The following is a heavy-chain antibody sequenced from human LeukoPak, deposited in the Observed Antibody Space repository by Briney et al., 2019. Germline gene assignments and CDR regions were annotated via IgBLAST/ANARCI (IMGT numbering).Heavy chain of an antibody. J-gene: IGHJ4*02. CDR2: IVASSGST. CDR1: GFSISNSA. Sequence: GGSLRLSCAASGFSISNSAMSWVRQAPGKGLEWVSLIVASSGSTFYADSVKGRFTISRDSSKNTLYLQMNSLRAEDMAVYYCAKGAYDYIEMGYFDYWGQGTLVTVST. V-gene: IGHV3-23*01. CDR3: AKGAYDYIEMGYFDY. D-gene: IGHD5-12*01.